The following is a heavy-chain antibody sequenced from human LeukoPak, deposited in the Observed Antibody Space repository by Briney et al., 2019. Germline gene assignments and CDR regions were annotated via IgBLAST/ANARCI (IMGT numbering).Heavy chain of an antibody. Sequence: SETLSLTCTVSGGSISSYYWSWIRQPPGKGLEWIGCIYTSGSTNYNPSLKSRVTISVDTSKNQFSLKLSSVTAADTAVYYCARHYGGSYSHFDYWGQGTLVTVSS. CDR1: GGSISSYY. V-gene: IGHV4-4*09. J-gene: IGHJ4*02. CDR3: ARHYGGSYSHFDY. CDR2: IYTSGST. D-gene: IGHD1-26*01.